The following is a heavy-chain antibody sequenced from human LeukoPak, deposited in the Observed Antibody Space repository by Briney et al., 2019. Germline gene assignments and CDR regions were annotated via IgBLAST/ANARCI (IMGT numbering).Heavy chain of an antibody. Sequence: ASVKVSCKASGYIFTSFYMHWVRQAPGQGLEWMGIINPSGGNTGYAQKFQGRVTMTRDASTSTAYMELRSLRSDDTAVYYCARDLPPSYYYDSTTLDYWGQGTLVTVSS. CDR3: ARDLPPSYYYDSTTLDY. CDR2: INPSGGNT. J-gene: IGHJ4*02. CDR1: GYIFTSFY. V-gene: IGHV1-46*01. D-gene: IGHD3-22*01.